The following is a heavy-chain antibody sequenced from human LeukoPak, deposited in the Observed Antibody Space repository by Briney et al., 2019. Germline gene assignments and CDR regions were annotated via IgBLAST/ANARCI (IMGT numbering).Heavy chain of an antibody. V-gene: IGHV3-53*01. Sequence: GGSLRLSCTVSGFTVSSNSMSWVRQAPGKGLEWVSFIYTTGRTHNSDSVKGRFTISRDSSKNTLYLQMNSLRAEDTAVYYCARDASAYYWGQGTLVTVSS. J-gene: IGHJ4*02. CDR1: GFTVSSNS. D-gene: IGHD3-3*01. CDR2: IYTTGRT. CDR3: ARDASAYY.